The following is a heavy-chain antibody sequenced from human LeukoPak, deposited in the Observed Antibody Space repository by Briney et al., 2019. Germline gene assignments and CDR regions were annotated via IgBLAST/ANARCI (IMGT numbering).Heavy chain of an antibody. D-gene: IGHD6-13*01. CDR3: ARSSTPSSSWYSEAFDI. J-gene: IGHJ3*02. CDR1: GXTFSSYS. Sequence: GGSLRLSCAASGXTFSSYSMNWVRQAPGKGLEWVSSISSSSSYIYYADSVKGRFTISRDNAKNSLYLQMNSLRAEDTAVYYCARSSTPSSSWYSEAFDIWGQGTMVTVSS. V-gene: IGHV3-21*01. CDR2: ISSSSSYI.